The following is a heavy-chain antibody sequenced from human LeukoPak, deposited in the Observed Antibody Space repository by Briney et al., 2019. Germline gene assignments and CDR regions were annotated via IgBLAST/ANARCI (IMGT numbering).Heavy chain of an antibody. V-gene: IGHV3-53*01. CDR2: IYSGGST. J-gene: IGHJ6*03. CDR3: ARGTLTPNGYYYMDV. D-gene: IGHD3-9*01. CDR1: GLTVSSNY. Sequence: GGSLRLSCAASGLTVSSNYMSWVRQAPGKGLEWVSVIYSGGSTYYPDSVKGRFTISRDNSKNTLYLQMNRLRAEDTAGYYCARGTLTPNGYYYMDVWGKGTTVTVSS.